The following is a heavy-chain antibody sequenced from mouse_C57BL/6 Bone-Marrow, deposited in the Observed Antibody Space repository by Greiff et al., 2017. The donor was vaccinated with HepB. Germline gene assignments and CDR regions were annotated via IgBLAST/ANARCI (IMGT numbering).Heavy chain of an antibody. J-gene: IGHJ1*03. D-gene: IGHD2-4*01. V-gene: IGHV1-64*01. CDR3: ARVDFDYGPHWYFDV. CDR1: GYTFTSYW. Sequence: QVHVKQPGAELVKPGASVKLSCKASGYTFTSYWMHWVKQRPGQGLEWIGMIHPNSGSTNYNEKFKSKATLTVDKSSSTAYMQLSSLTSEDSAVYYCARVDFDYGPHWYFDVWGTGTTVTVSS. CDR2: IHPNSGST.